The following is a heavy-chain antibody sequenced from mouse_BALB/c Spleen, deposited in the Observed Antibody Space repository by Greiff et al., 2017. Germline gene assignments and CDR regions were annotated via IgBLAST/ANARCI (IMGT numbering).Heavy chain of an antibody. CDR3: ARHRELGRAMDY. V-gene: IGHV5-12-2*01. J-gene: IGHJ4*01. D-gene: IGHD4-1*01. CDR1: GFTFSSYT. CDR2: ISNGGGST. Sequence: DVMLVESGGGLVQPGGSLKLSCAASGFTFSSYTMSWVRQTPEKRLEWVAYISNGGGSTYYPDTVKGRFTISRDNAKNTLYLQMSSLKSEDTAMYYCARHRELGRAMDYWGQGTSVTVSS.